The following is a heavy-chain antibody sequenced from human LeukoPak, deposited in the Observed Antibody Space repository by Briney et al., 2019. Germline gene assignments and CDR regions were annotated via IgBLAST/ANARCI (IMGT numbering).Heavy chain of an antibody. V-gene: IGHV3-11*01. CDR3: VRTHYYGSGNYNDAFDI. D-gene: IGHD3-10*01. Sequence: GGSLRLSCAASGFTFSDYHMSWIRQAPGKGLEWVSYISTSGTYIYYADSMKGRFTISRDNAKNSLYLQMSSLRAEDSAVYYCVRTHYYGSGNYNDAFDIWGQGTMVTVSS. CDR1: GFTFSDYH. CDR2: ISTSGTYI. J-gene: IGHJ3*02.